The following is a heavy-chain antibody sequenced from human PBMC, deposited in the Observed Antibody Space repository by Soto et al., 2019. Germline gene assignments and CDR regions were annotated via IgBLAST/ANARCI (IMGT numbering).Heavy chain of an antibody. Sequence: QVQLVESGGGVVQPGRSLRLSCAASGFTFSSYAMHWVRQAPGKGLEWVAVISYDGSNKYYADSVKGRFTISRDNSKNTLYLQKNSLRAEDTAVYYCARDPLEIAVAGMSMDVWGQGTTVTVSS. CDR2: ISYDGSNK. V-gene: IGHV3-30-3*01. D-gene: IGHD6-19*01. CDR3: ARDPLEIAVAGMSMDV. CDR1: GFTFSSYA. J-gene: IGHJ6*02.